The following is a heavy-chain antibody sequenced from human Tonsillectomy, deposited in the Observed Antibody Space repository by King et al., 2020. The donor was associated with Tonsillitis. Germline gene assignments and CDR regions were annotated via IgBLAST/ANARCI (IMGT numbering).Heavy chain of an antibody. V-gene: IGHV3-15*01. D-gene: IGHD3-10*01. CDR2: VKRKSDGGTT. CDR3: TTPPLYYGSGKHYVVVVDFTM. J-gene: IGHJ3*02. CDR1: GFTFNNAW. Sequence: VQLVESGGGLVKPGGSLRLSCAASGFTFNNAWMTWVRQAPGKGLEWVGHVKRKSDGGTTEYAAPVKDRFTISRDDSKNTLYLQMNNLKTEDTAVYYCTTPPLYYGSGKHYVVVVDFTMWGQGTMVTVSS.